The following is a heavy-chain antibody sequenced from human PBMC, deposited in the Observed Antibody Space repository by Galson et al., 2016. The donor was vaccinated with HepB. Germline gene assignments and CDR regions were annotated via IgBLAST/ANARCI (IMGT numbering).Heavy chain of an antibody. J-gene: IGHJ4*02. V-gene: IGHV1-2*02. D-gene: IGHD1-26*01. CDR3: ARDFGGKMGN. Sequence: SVKVSCKASGYSFTGYHIHWVRQAPGQGLEWMGWINPNSGGTNYAQKFQGRVTMTKVTSISTAYTELRRLRFDDTAVYYCARDFGGKMGNWGQGTLVTVSS. CDR1: GYSFTGYH. CDR2: INPNSGGT.